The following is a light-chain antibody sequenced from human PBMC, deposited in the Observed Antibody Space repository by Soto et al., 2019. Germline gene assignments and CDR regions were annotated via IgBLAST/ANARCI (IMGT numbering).Light chain of an antibody. CDR1: SSDIGSNNY. V-gene: IGLV2-14*01. Sequence: QSGLTQPASVSGSPGQSITISCTGTSSDIGSNNYVSWFQQRPGKAPTLIIYEVSNRPSGVSTHFSGSKSGNTASLTISGLLPEDEVEYYCSSYTTTTRLFGGGTKLTVL. CDR2: EVS. J-gene: IGLJ3*02. CDR3: SSYTTTTRL.